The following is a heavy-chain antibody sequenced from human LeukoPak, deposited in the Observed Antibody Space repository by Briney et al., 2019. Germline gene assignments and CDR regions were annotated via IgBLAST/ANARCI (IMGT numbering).Heavy chain of an antibody. CDR1: GFTFGGYA. Sequence: PGGSLRLSCTASGFTFGGYAMSWVRQAPGKGLEWVSSISAGSEDSYYADSVKGRFTISRDNAENSLYLQMNSLRAEDTAVYYCARGSEGYCSGGGCYYGMDVWGQGTTVTVSS. D-gene: IGHD2-15*01. CDR3: ARGSEGYCSGGGCYYGMDV. V-gene: IGHV3-21*01. CDR2: ISAGSEDS. J-gene: IGHJ6*01.